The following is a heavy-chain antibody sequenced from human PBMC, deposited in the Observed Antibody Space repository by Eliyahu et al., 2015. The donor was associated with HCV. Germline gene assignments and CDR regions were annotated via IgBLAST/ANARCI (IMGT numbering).Heavy chain of an antibody. CDR1: GYXFTSYW. CDR2: IYPGDSDT. Sequence: EXQLVQSGAEVKKPGESLKISCKGSGYXFTSYWIGWVRQMPGKGLEWMGIIYPGDSDTRYSPSFXGQVTISADKSISTAYLQWSXLKASDTAMYYCARAAAGKGVNFDYWGQGTLVTVSS. D-gene: IGHD6-13*01. V-gene: IGHV5-51*01. CDR3: ARAAAGKGVNFDY. J-gene: IGHJ4*02.